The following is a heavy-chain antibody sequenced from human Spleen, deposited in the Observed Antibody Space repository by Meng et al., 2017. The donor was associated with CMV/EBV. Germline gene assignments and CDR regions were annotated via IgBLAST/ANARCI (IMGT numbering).Heavy chain of an antibody. CDR2: IYSGGST. V-gene: IGHV3-66*02. CDR3: ARVRGCSGGRCSKLNYGLDV. J-gene: IGHJ6*02. D-gene: IGHD2-15*01. CDR1: GFTVSSKY. Sequence: GGSLRLSCAASGFTVSSKYMSWVRQAPGKGLEWVSVIYSGGSTYYADSVKGRFTISRDNSKNTLYLQMNSLRAEDTAVYYCARVRGCSGGRCSKLNYGLDVWGQGTTVTVSS.